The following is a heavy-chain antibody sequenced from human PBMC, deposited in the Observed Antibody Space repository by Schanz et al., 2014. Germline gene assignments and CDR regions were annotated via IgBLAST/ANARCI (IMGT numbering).Heavy chain of an antibody. CDR2: ISSGGGST. CDR3: ARVKYCTITRCYRTETEGIYYMDV. D-gene: IGHD2-2*01. J-gene: IGHJ6*03. V-gene: IGHV3-23*01. Sequence: EVQLLESGGGLVQPGGSLRLSCASSGFSFTTYAMSWVRQAPGKGWEGVSSISSGGGSTYYADSVKGRFTISRDNSKNTLYLQMKSLRAEDTAVYYCARVKYCTITRCYRTETEGIYYMDVWGKGTTVTVSS. CDR1: GFSFTTYA.